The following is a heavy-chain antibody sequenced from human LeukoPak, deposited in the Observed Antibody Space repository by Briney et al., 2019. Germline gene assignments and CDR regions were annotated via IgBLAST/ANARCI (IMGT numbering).Heavy chain of an antibody. V-gene: IGHV3-48*03. CDR2: ISSSGSTI. J-gene: IGHJ4*02. CDR1: GFTFSSYE. D-gene: IGHD6-13*01. CDR3: AREPSSSWTADHFDY. Sequence: GGSLRLYCAASGFTFSSYEMNWVRQAPGKGLEWVSYISSSGSTIYYADSVKGRFTISRDNAKNSLYLQMNSLRAEDTAVYYCAREPSSSWTADHFDYWGQGTLVTVSS.